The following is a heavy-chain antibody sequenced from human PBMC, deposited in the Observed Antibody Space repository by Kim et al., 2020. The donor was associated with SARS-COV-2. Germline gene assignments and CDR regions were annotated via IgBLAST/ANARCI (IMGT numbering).Heavy chain of an antibody. V-gene: IGHV4-39*07. D-gene: IGHD2-8*01. CDR2: IYYSGST. J-gene: IGHJ4*02. CDR1: GGSISSSSYY. CDR3: ARTNDRDGFPDY. Sequence: SETLSLTCTVSGGSISSSSYYWGWIRQPPGKGLEWIGSIYYSGSTYYNPSLKSRVTISVDTSKNQFSLKLSSVTAADTAVYYCARTNDRDGFPDYWGQGTLVTVSS.